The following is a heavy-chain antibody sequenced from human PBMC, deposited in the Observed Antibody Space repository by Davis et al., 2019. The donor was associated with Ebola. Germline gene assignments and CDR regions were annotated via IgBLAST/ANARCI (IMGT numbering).Heavy chain of an antibody. Sequence: SGPTLAKPTPTLTLTCTFSGFSLSTSGVGVGWIRQPPGKALEWLAPIYWDDDKRYSPSLKSRLTITKDTSKNQVVLTMTNMDPVDTATYYCARIRCSGGSCYFDYWGQGTLVTVSS. CDR2: IYWDDDK. J-gene: IGHJ4*02. CDR3: ARIRCSGGSCYFDY. V-gene: IGHV2-5*02. D-gene: IGHD2-15*01. CDR1: GFSLSTSGVG.